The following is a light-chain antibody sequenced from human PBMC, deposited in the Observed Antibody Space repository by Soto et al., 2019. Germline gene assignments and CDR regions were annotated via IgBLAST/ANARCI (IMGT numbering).Light chain of an antibody. V-gene: IGLV2-14*01. J-gene: IGLJ1*01. Sequence: QSVLTQPASVSGSPGQSISISCTGTSSDIGGYTHVSWYQQYAGKAPKLMIYDVSSRPSGVSYRFSGSKSGNTVSLTISGLQAEDEADYYCSSYTSVNLYVFGTGTKVTVL. CDR3: SSYTSVNLYV. CDR2: DVS. CDR1: SSDIGGYTH.